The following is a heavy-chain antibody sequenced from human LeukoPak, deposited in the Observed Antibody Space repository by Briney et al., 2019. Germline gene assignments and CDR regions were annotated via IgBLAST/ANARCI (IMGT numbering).Heavy chain of an antibody. CDR2: MYTDASA. V-gene: IGHV3-53*01. CDR1: GYSVSSNY. J-gene: IGHJ6*03. D-gene: IGHD1-1*01. CDR3: ASVRRRQLSYSDYYYMDV. Sequence: PGGSLRLSCAASGYSVSSNYMSWVRQAPGKGLEWVLLMYTDASASYSDSVKGRFTISRDISRDNSKNTLYLQMDSLRAEDTAVYFCASVRRRQLSYSDYYYMDVWGKGTTVTVSS.